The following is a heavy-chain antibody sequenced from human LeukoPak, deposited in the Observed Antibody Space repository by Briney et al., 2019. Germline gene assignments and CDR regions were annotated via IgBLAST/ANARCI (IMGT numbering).Heavy chain of an antibody. J-gene: IGHJ4*02. CDR2: ISSSSSTI. Sequence: PGGSLRLSCAASGFTFSSYSMNWVRQAPGKGLEWVSYISSSSSTIYYADSVKGRFTISRDNAKNSLYLQMNSLRAEDTAVYYCARGYSSSWFDFDYSGQGTLVTVSS. CDR3: ARGYSSSWFDFDY. V-gene: IGHV3-48*01. D-gene: IGHD6-13*01. CDR1: GFTFSSYS.